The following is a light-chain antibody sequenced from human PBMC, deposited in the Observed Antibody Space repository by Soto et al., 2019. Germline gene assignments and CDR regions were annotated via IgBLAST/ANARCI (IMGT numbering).Light chain of an antibody. CDR2: GAS. CDR3: QQYGSSTFT. CDR1: QSVSRSY. J-gene: IGKJ5*01. V-gene: IGKV3-20*01. Sequence: EIVLTQSPGTLSLSPGERATLSFRASQSVSRSYLAWYQQKHGQAPRLXIYGASSRDTGIPERFSGSGAGTECTLPISRLEPEDVEVYYCQQYGSSTFTFGQGTRLEIK.